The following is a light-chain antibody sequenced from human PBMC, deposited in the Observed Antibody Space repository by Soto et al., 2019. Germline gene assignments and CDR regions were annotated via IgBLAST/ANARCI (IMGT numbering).Light chain of an antibody. Sequence: QSVLTQPASVSGSPGQSITISCTGTSSDVGGYNYDSWYQQHPGKAPKLMIYDVSNRPSGVSNRFSGSKSGNTASLTISGLQAEDEADYYCSSYTSSSTLGFGGGTQLTVL. V-gene: IGLV2-14*01. CDR3: SSYTSSSTLG. CDR2: DVS. J-gene: IGLJ2*01. CDR1: SSDVGGYNY.